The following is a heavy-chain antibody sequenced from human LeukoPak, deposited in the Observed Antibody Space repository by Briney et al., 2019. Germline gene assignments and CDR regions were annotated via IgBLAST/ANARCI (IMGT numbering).Heavy chain of an antibody. Sequence: KPSETLSLTCAVYGGSFSGYYWSWIRQPPGKGLEWIGEINHSGSTNYNPSLKSRVTISVDTSKNQFSLKLSSVTAADTAVYYCARGRGYCSGGSCYRYYYYGMDVWGQETTVTVSS. V-gene: IGHV4-34*01. CDR3: ARGRGYCSGGSCYRYYYYGMDV. CDR2: INHSGST. J-gene: IGHJ6*02. CDR1: GGSFSGYY. D-gene: IGHD2-15*01.